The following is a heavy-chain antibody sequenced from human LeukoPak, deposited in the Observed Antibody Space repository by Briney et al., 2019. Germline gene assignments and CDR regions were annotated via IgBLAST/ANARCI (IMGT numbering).Heavy chain of an antibody. D-gene: IGHD6-13*01. J-gene: IGHJ4*02. CDR1: GFTFSSYA. CDR2: ISGSGGST. Sequence: GGSLRLSCAASGFTFSSYAMSWVRQAPGKGLEWVSAISGSGGSTYYADSVKGRFTISRDNAKNTLYLQMNSLRAEDTAVYYCARVWGAAAGIGYWGQGTLVTVSS. CDR3: ARVWGAAAGIGY. V-gene: IGHV3-23*01.